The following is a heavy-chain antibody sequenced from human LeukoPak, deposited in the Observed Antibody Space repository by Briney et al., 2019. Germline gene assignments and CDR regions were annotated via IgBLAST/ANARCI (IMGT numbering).Heavy chain of an antibody. CDR2: ISGSGGST. V-gene: IGHV3-23*01. CDR1: GFTFSSYA. J-gene: IGHJ6*02. Sequence: PGGSLRLSCAASGFTFSSYAMSWVRQAPGKGLEWVSAISGSGGSTYYADSVKGRFTISRDNSKNTLYLQMNSLRAEDTAVYYCAKDGEVAGTFVFSIIQDHYYYGMDVWGQGTTVTVSS. D-gene: IGHD6-19*01. CDR3: AKDGEVAGTFVFSIIQDHYYYGMDV.